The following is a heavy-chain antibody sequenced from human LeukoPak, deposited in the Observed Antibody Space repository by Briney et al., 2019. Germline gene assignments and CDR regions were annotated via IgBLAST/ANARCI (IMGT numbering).Heavy chain of an antibody. V-gene: IGHV4-34*01. CDR1: GGSFSGYY. CDR2: INHSGST. Sequence: PSETLSLTCAVYGGSFSGYYWSWIRQPPGKGLEWIGEINHSGSTNYNPSLKSRVTISVDTSKNQFSLKLSSVTAADTAVYYCARQRLYCSGGSCYLSWFDPWGQGTLVTVSS. CDR3: ARQRLYCSGGSCYLSWFDP. J-gene: IGHJ5*02. D-gene: IGHD2-15*01.